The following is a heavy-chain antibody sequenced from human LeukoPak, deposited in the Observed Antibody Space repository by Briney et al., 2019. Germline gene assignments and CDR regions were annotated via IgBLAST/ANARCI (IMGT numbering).Heavy chain of an antibody. J-gene: IGHJ5*02. V-gene: IGHV3-23*01. D-gene: IGHD3-22*01. CDR3: AKVHSSGYYYPLSWFDP. Sequence: GGSLRLSCAASGFTFSSYAMSWVRQAPGKGLEWVSAISGSGGSTYYADSVKGRFTISRDNSKNTLYLQMNSLRAEDTAAYYCAKVHSSGYYYPLSWFDPWGQGTLVTVSS. CDR1: GFTFSSYA. CDR2: ISGSGGST.